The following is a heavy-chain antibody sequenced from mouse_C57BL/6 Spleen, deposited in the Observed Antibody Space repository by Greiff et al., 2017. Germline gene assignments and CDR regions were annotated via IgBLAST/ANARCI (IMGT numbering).Heavy chain of an antibody. CDR3: TTFYDCWFAY. CDR2: IDPEDGDT. J-gene: IGHJ3*01. CDR1: GFNIKDYY. V-gene: IGHV14-1*01. Sequence: VQLQQSGAELVRPGASVKLSCTASGFNIKDYYMHWVKQRPEQGLEWIGRIDPEDGDTEYAPKFQGKATMTADPSSNTAYLQLSSLTSEDTAVYYCTTFYDCWFAYWGQGTLVTVSA. D-gene: IGHD2-12*01.